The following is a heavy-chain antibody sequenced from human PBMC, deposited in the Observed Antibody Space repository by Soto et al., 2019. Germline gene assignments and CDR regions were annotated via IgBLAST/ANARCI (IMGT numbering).Heavy chain of an antibody. CDR3: AREWSSLVYYYGMDA. CDR2: ISAYNGNT. CDR1: GYTFTSYG. V-gene: IGHV1-18*04. J-gene: IGHJ6*02. D-gene: IGHD6-13*01. Sequence: ASVKVSCKASGYTFTSYGISWVRQAPGQGLEWMGWISAYNGNTNYAQKLQGRVTMTTDTSTSTAYMELRSLRSDDTAVYYCAREWSSLVYYYGMDAWGQGTTVTVSS.